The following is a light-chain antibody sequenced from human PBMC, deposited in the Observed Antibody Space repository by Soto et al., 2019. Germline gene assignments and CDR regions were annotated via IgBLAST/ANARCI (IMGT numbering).Light chain of an antibody. CDR1: QSVSSY. J-gene: IGKJ3*01. Sequence: EIVLTQSPATLSLSPGERATLSCRASQSVSSYLAWYQQKPGQAPRLLIYDASNRATGIPARFSGSGSGTDFTLTISSLEPEDFAVYYCQQRGNWPPPFGPGTKVDIK. V-gene: IGKV3-11*01. CDR3: QQRGNWPPP. CDR2: DAS.